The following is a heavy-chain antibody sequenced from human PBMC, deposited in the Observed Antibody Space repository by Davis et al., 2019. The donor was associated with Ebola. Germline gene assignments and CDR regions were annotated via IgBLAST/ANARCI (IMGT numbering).Heavy chain of an antibody. Sequence: GESLKISCAASGFTFSDYYMNWIRQAPGKGLEWVSYISSSGNTIYYADSVKGRFTISRDNAKNSLYLQMNSLRAEDTAVYYCARENYASGSFYFDFWGQGTLVTVSS. CDR1: GFTFSDYY. J-gene: IGHJ4*02. D-gene: IGHD3-10*01. CDR2: ISSSGNTI. CDR3: ARENYASGSFYFDF. V-gene: IGHV3-11*04.